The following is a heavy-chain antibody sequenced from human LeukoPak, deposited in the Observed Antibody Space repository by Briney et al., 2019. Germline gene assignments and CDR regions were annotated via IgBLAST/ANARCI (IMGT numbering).Heavy chain of an antibody. CDR3: ATSARGVYGDYFDY. V-gene: IGHV3-23*01. D-gene: IGHD4-17*01. CDR1: VLTFSSDA. CDR2: ISGSVGST. Sequence: RGTLRLSCAPSVLTFSSDAISWVRQAPGHGVGWVSAISGSVGSTYYADSVKGRFTISRDNSKNTLYLQMNSLGAEDTAVYYCATSARGVYGDYFDYWGQGTLVTVSS. J-gene: IGHJ4*02.